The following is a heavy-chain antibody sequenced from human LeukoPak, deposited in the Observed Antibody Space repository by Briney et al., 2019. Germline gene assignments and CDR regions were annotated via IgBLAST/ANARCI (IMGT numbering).Heavy chain of an antibody. CDR3: ARDGRGYCSGGSCFV. CDR1: GYSISSGYY. D-gene: IGHD2-15*01. Sequence: ASETLSLTCTVSGYSISSGYYWGWIRQPPGKGLEWIGSMSYSGSTYHNPSLKSRVTISVDTSKNQFSLNLSSVTAADTAVYYCARDGRGYCSGGSCFVWGQGTLVTVSS. V-gene: IGHV4-38-2*02. CDR2: MSYSGST. J-gene: IGHJ4*02.